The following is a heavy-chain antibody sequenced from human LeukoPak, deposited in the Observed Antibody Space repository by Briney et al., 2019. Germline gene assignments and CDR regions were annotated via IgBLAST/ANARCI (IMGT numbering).Heavy chain of an antibody. CDR3: AQRQYYYVSSIFDY. D-gene: IGHD3-22*01. CDR2: IYWDDDK. Sequence: SGPTLVKPTQTLTLTCTFSGFSLSARGVGVGWIRQPPGKALEWLALIYWDDDKRYSPSLKSRLTITKDTSKNQVVLTMTNMDPVDTATYYCAQRQYYYVSSIFDYWGQGTLVTVSS. J-gene: IGHJ4*02. V-gene: IGHV2-5*02. CDR1: GFSLSARGVG.